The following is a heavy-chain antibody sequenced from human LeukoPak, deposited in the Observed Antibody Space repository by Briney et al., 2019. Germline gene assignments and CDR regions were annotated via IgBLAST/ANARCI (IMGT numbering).Heavy chain of an antibody. J-gene: IGHJ3*02. D-gene: IGHD6-19*01. Sequence: ASVKVSCKVSGYTLTELSMHWVRQAPGKGLEWMGGFDPEDGETIYAQKFQGRVTMTEDTSTDTAYMELSSLRSEDTAVYYCATADRQWLVHNDAFDIWGQGTMVTVSS. CDR2: FDPEDGET. CDR1: GYTLTELS. V-gene: IGHV1-24*01. CDR3: ATADRQWLVHNDAFDI.